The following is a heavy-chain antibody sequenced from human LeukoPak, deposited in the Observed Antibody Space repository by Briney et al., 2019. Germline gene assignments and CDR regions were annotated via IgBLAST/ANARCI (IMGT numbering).Heavy chain of an antibody. CDR1: GFTFSCYS. CDR2: ISTSSYTI. Sequence: GGSLRLSCGASGFTFSCYSMNWVRQAPGKGLEWVSYISTSSYTIHYADSVKGRFTISRDNAKNSLYLQMNSLRADDTAVYYCARVGSYAPYWGQGTLVTVSS. V-gene: IGHV3-48*04. J-gene: IGHJ4*02. D-gene: IGHD3-16*01. CDR3: ARVGSYAPY.